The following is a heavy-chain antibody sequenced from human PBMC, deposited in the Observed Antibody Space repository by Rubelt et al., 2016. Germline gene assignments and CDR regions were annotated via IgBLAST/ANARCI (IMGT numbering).Heavy chain of an antibody. J-gene: IGHJ4*02. D-gene: IGHD3-10*01. V-gene: IGHV4-39*01. Sequence: QLQLQESGPGLVKPSETLSLTCTVSGGSISISSYYWGWIRQPPAKGLEWIGSIYYSGSTYYNPSLRRRVSISVDTSKYPFSLKRGSVTAADTAVYYCARGPYGSGSLRGYYFDYWGQGTLVTVSS. CDR2: IYYSGST. CDR1: GGSISISSYY. CDR3: ARGPYGSGSLRGYYFDY.